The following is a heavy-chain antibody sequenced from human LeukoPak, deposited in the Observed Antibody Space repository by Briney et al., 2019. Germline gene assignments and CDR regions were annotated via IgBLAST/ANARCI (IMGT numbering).Heavy chain of an antibody. CDR1: GFTFSSYW. D-gene: IGHD2-2*01. CDR3: ARETRPGNIDY. Sequence: PGGSLRLSCAASGFTFSSYWMHWVRQAPGKGLVRVSRINSDGSSTSYADSVKGRFTISRDNAKNTLYLQMNSLRAEDTAVYYCARETRPGNIDYWGQGTLVTVSS. J-gene: IGHJ4*02. V-gene: IGHV3-74*01. CDR2: INSDGSST.